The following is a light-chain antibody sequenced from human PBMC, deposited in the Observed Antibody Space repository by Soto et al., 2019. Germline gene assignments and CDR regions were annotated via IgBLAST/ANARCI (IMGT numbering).Light chain of an antibody. CDR1: SSDIGGYNY. CDR3: TSYTGSSTLYV. Sequence: QSALTQPASVSGSPGQSITISCTGTSSDIGGYNYVSWYQQHPGKAPKLMISDVSNRPSGVSNRFSGSKSGNTASLTISGLQAEDEADYYCTSYTGSSTLYVFGTGTKLTVL. J-gene: IGLJ1*01. V-gene: IGLV2-14*03. CDR2: DVS.